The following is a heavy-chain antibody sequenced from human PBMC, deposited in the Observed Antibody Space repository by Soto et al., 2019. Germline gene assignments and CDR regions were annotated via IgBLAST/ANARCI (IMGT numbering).Heavy chain of an antibody. D-gene: IGHD4-17*01. J-gene: IGHJ5*02. CDR3: ARALTTVTLFDP. CDR1: GGSISSGGYY. Sequence: QVQLQESGPGLVKPSQTLSLTCTVSGGSISSGGYYWSWIRQHPGKGLEWIGYIYYSGSTYYNPSRKSRVTISVDTSKTQFSLKLSSVTAADTDVYYCARALTTVTLFDPWGQGTLVTVAS. CDR2: IYYSGST. V-gene: IGHV4-31*03.